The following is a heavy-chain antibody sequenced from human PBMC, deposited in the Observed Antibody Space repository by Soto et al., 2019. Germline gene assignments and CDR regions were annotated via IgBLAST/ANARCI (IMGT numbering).Heavy chain of an antibody. CDR1: GGSFSGYY. D-gene: IGHD3-10*01. V-gene: IGHV4-34*01. Sequence: PSETLSLTCAVYGGSFSGYYWSWIRQPPGKGLEWIGEINHSGSTNYNPSLKSRVTISVDTSKNQFSLKLSSVTAADTAVYYCARGQEYGSGSFSPMDVWGIGTTVTVSS. CDR2: INHSGST. J-gene: IGHJ6*04. CDR3: ARGQEYGSGSFSPMDV.